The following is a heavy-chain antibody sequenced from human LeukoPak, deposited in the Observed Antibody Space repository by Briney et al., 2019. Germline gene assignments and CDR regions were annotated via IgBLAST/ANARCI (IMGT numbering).Heavy chain of an antibody. CDR1: GFTFSSYA. V-gene: IGHV3-23*01. Sequence: PGGSLRLSCAASGFTFSSYAMSWVRQAPGKGLEWVSAISGSGGSTYYADSVKGRFTISRDNPKNTLYLQMNSLRAEDTAVYYCAKGRRRGSITIFGVVLDYWGQGTLVTVSS. J-gene: IGHJ4*02. CDR3: AKGRRRGSITIFGVVLDY. D-gene: IGHD3-3*01. CDR2: ISGSGGST.